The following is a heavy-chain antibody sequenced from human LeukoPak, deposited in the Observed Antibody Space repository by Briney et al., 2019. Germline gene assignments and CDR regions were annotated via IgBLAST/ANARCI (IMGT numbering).Heavy chain of an antibody. D-gene: IGHD3-16*01. J-gene: IGHJ6*04. CDR2: IDHSGRT. CDR3: AREKEYYYMDV. V-gene: IGHV4-38-2*02. CDR1: GYSISSDYY. Sequence: SETLSLTCDVSGYSISSDYYWTWIRQPPGKGLEYIGSIDHSGRTYYNPSLKSRVTISVDTPKNHFSLRLSSVTAADTAVYYCAREKEYYYMDVWGKGTTVSVSS.